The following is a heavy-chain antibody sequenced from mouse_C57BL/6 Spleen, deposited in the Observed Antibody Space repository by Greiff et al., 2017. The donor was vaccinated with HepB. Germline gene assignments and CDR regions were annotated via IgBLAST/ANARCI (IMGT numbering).Heavy chain of an antibody. CDR3: AWGYYGSSYSWFAY. V-gene: IGHV1-59*01. CDR2: IDPSDSYT. Sequence: QVHVKQPGAELVRPGTSVKLSCKASGYTFTSYWMHWVKQRPGQGLEWIGVIDPSDSYTNYNQKFKGKATLTVDTSSSTAYMQLSSLTSEDSAVYYCAWGYYGSSYSWFAYWGQGTLVTVSA. D-gene: IGHD1-1*01. CDR1: GYTFTSYW. J-gene: IGHJ3*01.